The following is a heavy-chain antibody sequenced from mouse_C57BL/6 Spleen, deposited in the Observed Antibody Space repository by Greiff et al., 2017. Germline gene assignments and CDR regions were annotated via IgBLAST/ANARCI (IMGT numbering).Heavy chain of an antibody. D-gene: IGHD2-5*01. CDR1: GYAFRSSW. CDR3: ARYSNYSWVAY. Sequence: QVQLQQSGPELVKPGASVQISCKASGYAFRSSWMNWVKQRPGKGLEWLGRIYPGDGDTNYNGKFTGKATLTADKASSTAYMQLSSLTSEDSAVYFCARYSNYSWVAYWGQGTLVTVSA. V-gene: IGHV1-82*01. J-gene: IGHJ3*01. CDR2: IYPGDGDT.